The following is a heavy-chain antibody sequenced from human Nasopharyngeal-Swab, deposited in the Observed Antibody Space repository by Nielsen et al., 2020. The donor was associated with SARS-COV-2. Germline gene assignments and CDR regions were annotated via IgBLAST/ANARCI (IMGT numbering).Heavy chain of an antibody. Sequence: SETLSLTCAVFGGSFSNYYWTWIRQPPGKELEWIGEFKYGGSSNYNPSLKSRVTMSLDTSKNQLSLELSSVTAADTAVYYCARGAPSSYWFDPWGQGTLVTVSS. J-gene: IGHJ5*02. CDR1: GGSFSNYY. V-gene: IGHV4-34*01. CDR2: FKYGGSS. CDR3: ARGAPSSYWFDP.